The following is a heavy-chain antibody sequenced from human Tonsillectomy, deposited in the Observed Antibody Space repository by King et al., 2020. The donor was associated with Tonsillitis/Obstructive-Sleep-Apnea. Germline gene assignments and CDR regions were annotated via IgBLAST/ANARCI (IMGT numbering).Heavy chain of an antibody. CDR1: GYTFNSYG. Sequence: VQLVESGAEVKKPGASVKVSCKGFGYTFNSYGISWVRQAPGQRLEWMGWISAFNGNTNYAQKFQGRLTMTTDTSTSAYMELRSLRSDDTAVYYCVRDDILTGTLSHWGQGTLVTVSS. CDR2: ISAFNGNT. J-gene: IGHJ4*02. V-gene: IGHV1-18*01. D-gene: IGHD3-9*01. CDR3: VRDDILTGTLSH.